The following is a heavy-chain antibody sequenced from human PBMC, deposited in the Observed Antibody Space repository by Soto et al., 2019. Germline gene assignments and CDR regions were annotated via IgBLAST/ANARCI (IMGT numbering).Heavy chain of an antibody. CDR3: ARAFDDRSGYYGGLGD. V-gene: IGHV4-30-4*01. CDR2: LYYSGDT. J-gene: IGHJ4*02. D-gene: IGHD3-22*01. Sequence: PSQTRSRTGTVSGGSISRGDYYGMWIRQPPRKGLDWIGYLYYSGDTYYMPSLKSRLTISLDTSTNKLSLKLNSVTAAATAVYSCARAFDDRSGYYGGLGDCGQGTMVTVYS. CDR1: GGSISRGDYY.